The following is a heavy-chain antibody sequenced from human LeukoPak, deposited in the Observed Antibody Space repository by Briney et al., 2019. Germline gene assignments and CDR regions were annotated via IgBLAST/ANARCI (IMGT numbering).Heavy chain of an antibody. V-gene: IGHV3-74*01. D-gene: IGHD4-23*01. CDR2: INSDGSNT. CDR3: ARTYAGTSHFDY. Sequence: PGGSLRLSCAASGFTFTSYWMHWVRQPPGKGLVWVSRINSDGSNTYYADSVKGRFTISRDNAKNTLYLQMNSLRAEDTAVYYCARTYAGTSHFDYWGQGTLVTVSS. CDR1: GFTFTSYW. J-gene: IGHJ4*02.